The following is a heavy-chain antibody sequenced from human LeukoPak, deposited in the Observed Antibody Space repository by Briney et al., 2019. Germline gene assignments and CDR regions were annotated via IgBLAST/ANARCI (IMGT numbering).Heavy chain of an antibody. Sequence: GGSLKLSCAASGFTYSGSAMHWVRQASGKGLEWVGRIRSKANSYATAYAASVKGRFTISRDDSKNTAYLQMNSLKTEDTAVHYCTRHRAVYAFDIWGQGTMVTVSS. CDR1: GFTYSGSA. D-gene: IGHD6-19*01. CDR2: IRSKANSYAT. V-gene: IGHV3-73*01. J-gene: IGHJ3*02. CDR3: TRHRAVYAFDI.